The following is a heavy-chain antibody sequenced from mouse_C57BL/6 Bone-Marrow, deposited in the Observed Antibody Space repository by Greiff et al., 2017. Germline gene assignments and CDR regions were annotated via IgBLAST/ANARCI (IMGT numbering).Heavy chain of an antibody. CDR2: ISNLAYSI. Sequence: DVQLQESGGGLVQPGGSLKLSCAASGFTFSDYGMAWVRQAPRKGPEWVAFISNLAYSIYYADTVTGRFTISRENAKNTLYLEMSSLRSEDTAMYYCARQITTVVGDYYFDYWGQGTTLTVSS. D-gene: IGHD1-1*01. V-gene: IGHV5-15*01. J-gene: IGHJ2*01. CDR1: GFTFSDYG. CDR3: ARQITTVVGDYYFDY.